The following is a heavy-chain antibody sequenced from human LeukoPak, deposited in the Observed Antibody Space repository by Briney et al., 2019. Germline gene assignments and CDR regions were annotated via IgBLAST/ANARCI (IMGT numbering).Heavy chain of an antibody. J-gene: IGHJ4*02. D-gene: IGHD2-15*01. V-gene: IGHV4-39*01. CDR2: IYYSGST. Sequence: PSQTLSLTCTVSGGSISSGDYYWSWIRQPPGKGLEWIGSIYYSGSTYYNPSLKSRVTISVDTSKNQFSLKLSSVTAADTAVYYCARMVVDLNFDYWGQGTLVTVSS. CDR1: GGSISSGDYY. CDR3: ARMVVDLNFDY.